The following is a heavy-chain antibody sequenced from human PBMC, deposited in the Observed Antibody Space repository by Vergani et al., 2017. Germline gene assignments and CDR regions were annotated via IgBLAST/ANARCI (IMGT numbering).Heavy chain of an antibody. CDR1: GFTFSSYW. CDR3: ARDQGAAARPGYYYYYGMDV. V-gene: IGHV3-7*03. D-gene: IGHD6-13*01. Sequence: EVQLVESGGGLVQPGGSLRLSCAASGFTFSSYWMSWVRQAPGKGLEWVANIKQDGSEKYYVDSVKGRFTISRDNAKNSLYLQMNSLRAEDTAVYYCARDQGAAARPGYYYYYGMDVWGQGP. J-gene: IGHJ6*02. CDR2: IKQDGSEK.